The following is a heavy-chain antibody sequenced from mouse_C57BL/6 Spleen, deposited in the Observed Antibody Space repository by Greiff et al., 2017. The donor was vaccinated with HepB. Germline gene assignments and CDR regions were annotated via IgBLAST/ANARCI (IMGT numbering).Heavy chain of an antibody. J-gene: IGHJ4*01. V-gene: IGHV1-81*01. CDR1: GYTFTSYG. Sequence: QVQLKESGAELARPGASVKLSCKASGYTFTSYGISWVKQRTGQGLEWIGEIYPRSGNTYYNEKFKGKATLTADKSSSTAYMELRSLTSEDSAVYFCARALRLREGYAMDYWGQGTSVTVSS. CDR3: ARALRLREGYAMDY. D-gene: IGHD3-2*02. CDR2: IYPRSGNT.